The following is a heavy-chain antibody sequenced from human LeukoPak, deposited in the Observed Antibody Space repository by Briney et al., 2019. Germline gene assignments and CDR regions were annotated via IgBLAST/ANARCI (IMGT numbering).Heavy chain of an antibody. D-gene: IGHD3-3*01. J-gene: IGHJ4*02. V-gene: IGHV4-34*01. CDR1: GGSFSGYY. CDR3: ARGWGLRFHRLAFDY. CDR2: INHSGST. Sequence: PSETLSLTCAVYGGSFSGYYWSWIRQPPGKGLEWIGEINHSGSTNYNPSLKSRVTISVDTSKNQFSLKLSSVTAADTAVYYCARGWGLRFHRLAFDYWGQGTLVTVSS.